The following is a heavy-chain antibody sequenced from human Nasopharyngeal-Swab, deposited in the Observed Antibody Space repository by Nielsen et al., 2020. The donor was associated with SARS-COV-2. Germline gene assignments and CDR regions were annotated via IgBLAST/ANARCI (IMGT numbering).Heavy chain of an antibody. J-gene: IGHJ4*02. CDR3: ARLGYGSGSYVDY. D-gene: IGHD3-10*01. Sequence: REAPGKGLEWMGIIYPGDADTRYSPSFQGQVTISADKSISTAYLQWSSLKASDTAMYYCARLGYGSGSYVDYWGQGTLVTVPS. V-gene: IGHV5-51*01. CDR2: IYPGDADT.